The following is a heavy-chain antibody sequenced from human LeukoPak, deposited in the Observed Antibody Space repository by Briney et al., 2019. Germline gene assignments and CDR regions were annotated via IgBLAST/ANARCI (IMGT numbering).Heavy chain of an antibody. CDR3: AKGSSSWYENWFDP. CDR1: GFTFSSYA. V-gene: IGHV3-23*01. J-gene: IGHJ5*02. D-gene: IGHD6-13*01. Sequence: GGSLRLSCAASGFTFSSYAMIWVRQAPGEGLEWVSAISGSGGSTYYADSVKGRFTISRDNSKNTLYLQMNSLRAEDTAVYYYAKGSSSWYENWFDPWGQGTLVTVSS. CDR2: ISGSGGST.